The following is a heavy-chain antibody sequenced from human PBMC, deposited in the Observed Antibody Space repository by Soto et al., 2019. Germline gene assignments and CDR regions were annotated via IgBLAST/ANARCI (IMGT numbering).Heavy chain of an antibody. CDR3: ARDQGYDYVWGSYLQGRYYYGMDV. J-gene: IGHJ6*02. D-gene: IGHD3-16*02. CDR1: GYTFTSYD. Sequence: ASVKVSCKASGYTFTSYDISWVRQAPGQGLEWMGWISAYNGNTNYAQKLQGRVTMTTDTSTSTAYMELRSLRSDDTAVYYCARDQGYDYVWGSYLQGRYYYGMDVWGQGTTVTVSS. CDR2: ISAYNGNT. V-gene: IGHV1-18*04.